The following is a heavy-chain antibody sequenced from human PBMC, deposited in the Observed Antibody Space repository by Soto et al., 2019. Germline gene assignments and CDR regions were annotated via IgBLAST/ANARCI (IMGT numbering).Heavy chain of an antibody. CDR2: ISSSSSTI. CDR3: AREYGNWFDP. D-gene: IGHD4-17*01. CDR1: GFTFSSYS. J-gene: IGHJ5*02. Sequence: EVQLVESGGGLVQPGGSLRLSCAASGFTFSSYSMNWVRQAPGKGLEWVSKISSSSSTIYYADSVKGRFTISRDNAKNSLYLQMNSLRAEDTAVYYCAREYGNWFDPWGQETLVTVSS. V-gene: IGHV3-48*01.